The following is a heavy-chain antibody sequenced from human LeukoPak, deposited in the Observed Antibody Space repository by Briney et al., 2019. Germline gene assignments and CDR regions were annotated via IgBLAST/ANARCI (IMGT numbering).Heavy chain of an antibody. CDR3: ARCSTTHCYYYYYMDV. J-gene: IGHJ6*03. D-gene: IGHD2-2*01. CDR1: GGSISSNY. Sequence: PSETLSLTCTVSGGSISSNYWSWIRQPPGKGLEWIGYIYYSGYTNYNPSLKSRVTMSVDTSKNQFSLKLTSVTAADTAVYYCARCSTTHCYYYYYMDVWGKGTTVTVSS. CDR2: IYYSGYT. V-gene: IGHV4-59*08.